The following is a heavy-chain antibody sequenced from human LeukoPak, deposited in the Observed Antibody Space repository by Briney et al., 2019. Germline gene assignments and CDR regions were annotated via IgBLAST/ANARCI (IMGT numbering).Heavy chain of an antibody. CDR1: GGSFSGYY. CDR3: ARGRNWWFGELSRGPFDY. D-gene: IGHD3-10*01. J-gene: IGHJ4*02. V-gene: IGHV4-34*01. Sequence: SETLSLTCAVYGGSFSGYYWSWIRQPPGKGLEWIGEINHSGSTNYNPSLKSRVTISVDTSKNQFSLKLSSVTAADTAVYYCARGRNWWFGELSRGPFDYWGQGTLVTVSS. CDR2: INHSGST.